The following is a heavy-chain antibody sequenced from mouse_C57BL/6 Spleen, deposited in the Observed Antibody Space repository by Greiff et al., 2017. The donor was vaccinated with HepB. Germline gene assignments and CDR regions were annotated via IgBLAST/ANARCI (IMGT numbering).Heavy chain of an antibody. V-gene: IGHV1-81*01. J-gene: IGHJ4*01. CDR3: AREDNAQATLYYYAMDY. D-gene: IGHD3-2*02. CDR2: IYPRSGNT. CDR1: GYTFTSYG. Sequence: VQLQESGAELARPGASVKLSCKASGYTFTSYGISWVKQRTGQGLEWIGEIYPRSGNTYYNEKFKGKATLTADKSSSTAYMELRSLTSEDSAVYFWAREDNAQATLYYYAMDYWGQGTSVTVSS.